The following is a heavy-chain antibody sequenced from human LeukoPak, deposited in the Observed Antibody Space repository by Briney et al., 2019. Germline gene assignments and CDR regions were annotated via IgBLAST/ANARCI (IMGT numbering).Heavy chain of an antibody. CDR3: ARDNTGYSSSWYYFDY. Sequence: PGGSLRLSCAASGFTFDDYTMHWVRQAPGKGLEWVSLISWDGGSTYYADSVKGRFTISRDNSKNSLYLQMNSLRAEDTAVYYCARDNTGYSSSWYYFDYWGQGTLVAVSS. CDR2: ISWDGGST. D-gene: IGHD6-13*01. CDR1: GFTFDDYT. V-gene: IGHV3-43*01. J-gene: IGHJ4*02.